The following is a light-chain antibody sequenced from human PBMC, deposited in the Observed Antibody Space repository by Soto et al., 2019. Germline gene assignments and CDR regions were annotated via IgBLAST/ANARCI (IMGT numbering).Light chain of an antibody. J-gene: IGLJ1*01. V-gene: IGLV2-14*02. CDR2: EDY. CDR1: SSDVGSYNF. CDR3: SSYAGSNRDV. Sequence: QSALTQPASVSGSPGQSITISCTGTSSDVGSYNFVSWYQQYPGKAPKLMIYEDYKRPSGVSNRFSGSKSGNTASLTISGLQAEDEADYYCSSYAGSNRDVFGTGTKLTVL.